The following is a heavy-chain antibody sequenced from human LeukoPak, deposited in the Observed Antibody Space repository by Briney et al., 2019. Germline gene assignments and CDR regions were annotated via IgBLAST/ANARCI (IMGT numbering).Heavy chain of an antibody. CDR2: IDPNSGNT. V-gene: IGHV1-2*06. CDR3: GRGIQSFDP. Sequence: ASVKVSCKASGYTFTAYYIHWVRQAPGQGLEWMGRIDPNSGNTIYAQKFQDRVTMTRDTSLSAAYMEISRLTYDDTAVYYRGRGIQSFDPWGQGTLVTVSS. CDR1: GYTFTAYY. J-gene: IGHJ5*02.